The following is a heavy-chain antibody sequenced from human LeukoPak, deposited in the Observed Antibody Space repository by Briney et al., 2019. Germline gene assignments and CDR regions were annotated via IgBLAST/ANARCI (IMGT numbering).Heavy chain of an antibody. CDR1: GFTFSSYG. J-gene: IGHJ4*02. CDR2: IWYDGSNK. CDR3: AKDRTVTTHDYYLDY. V-gene: IGHV3-33*06. D-gene: IGHD4-17*01. Sequence: GGSLRLSCAASGFTFSSYGMRWVRQAPGKGLEWVAVIWYDGSNKYYADSVKGRFTISRDNSKNTLYLQMNSLRAEDTAVYYCAKDRTVTTHDYYLDYWGQGTLVTVSS.